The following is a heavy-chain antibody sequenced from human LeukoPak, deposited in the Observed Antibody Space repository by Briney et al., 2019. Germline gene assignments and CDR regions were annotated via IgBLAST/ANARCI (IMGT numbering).Heavy chain of an antibody. Sequence: SSETLSLTCAVYGGSFSGYYWSWIRQPPGKGLEWIGYIYYSGSTNYNPSLKSRVTISVDMSKNQFSLKLSSVTAADTAVYYCARATYGDYYYYMDVWGKGTTVTVSS. D-gene: IGHD4-17*01. V-gene: IGHV4-59*01. CDR2: IYYSGST. CDR3: ARATYGDYYYYMDV. CDR1: GGSFSGYY. J-gene: IGHJ6*03.